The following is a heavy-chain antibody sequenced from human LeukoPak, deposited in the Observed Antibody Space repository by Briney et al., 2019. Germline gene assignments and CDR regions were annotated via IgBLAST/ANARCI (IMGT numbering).Heavy chain of an antibody. J-gene: IGHJ4*02. Sequence: PGGSLRLSCAPSGFSFNNYAMSWVRQAPGKGLEWVSLIIGSSGATFYADSVKGRFTISRDNSKNTLYLQMNSLTAEDTAVYFCAKGAYDYVEMGYFDNWGQGTLVTVSS. CDR3: AKGAYDYVEMGYFDN. D-gene: IGHD5-12*01. V-gene: IGHV3-23*01. CDR2: IIGSSGAT. CDR1: GFSFNNYA.